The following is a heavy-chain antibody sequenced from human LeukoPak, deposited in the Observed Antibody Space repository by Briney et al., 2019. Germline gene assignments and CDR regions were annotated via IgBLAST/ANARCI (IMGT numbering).Heavy chain of an antibody. Sequence: KPSETLSLTCTVSGGSISSSSYYWGWIRQPRGKGVEWIVSIYYSGCTYYTPSLKSRVTISVDTSKNQFSLKLSSVTAADTAVYYCARGPSSGGTSRLVQRDWFDPWGQGTLVTVSS. D-gene: IGHD2-15*01. CDR1: GGSISSSSYY. CDR3: ARGPSSGGTSRLVQRDWFDP. V-gene: IGHV4-39*01. CDR2: IYYSGCT. J-gene: IGHJ5*02.